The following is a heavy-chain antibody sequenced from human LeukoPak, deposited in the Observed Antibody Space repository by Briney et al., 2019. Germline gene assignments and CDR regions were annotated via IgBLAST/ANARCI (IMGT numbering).Heavy chain of an antibody. CDR2: ISAYNGNT. D-gene: IGHD1-26*01. CDR1: GYSFTSYW. CDR3: ARDYSGSLDY. V-gene: IGHV1-18*04. Sequence: GESLKISCKGSGYSFTSYWIGWVRQAPGQGLEWMGWISAYNGNTNYAQKLQGRVTMTTDTSTSTAYMELRSLRSDDTAVYYCARDYSGSLDYWGQGTLVTVSS. J-gene: IGHJ4*02.